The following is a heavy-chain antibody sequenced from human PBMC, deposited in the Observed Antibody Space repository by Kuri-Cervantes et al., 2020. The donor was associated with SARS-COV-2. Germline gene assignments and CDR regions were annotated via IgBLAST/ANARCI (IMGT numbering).Heavy chain of an antibody. CDR3: ATVRPTVTIFFLGWFDP. CDR2: IYSGGST. CDR1: GFTVSSNY. J-gene: IGHJ5*02. D-gene: IGHD4-17*01. Sequence: LSLTCAASGFTVSSNYMSWVRQAPGKGLEWVSVIYSGGSTYYADSVKGRFTISRDNSKNTLYLQMSSLRAEDTAVYYCATVRPTVTIFFLGWFDPWGQGTLVTVSS. V-gene: IGHV3-53*05.